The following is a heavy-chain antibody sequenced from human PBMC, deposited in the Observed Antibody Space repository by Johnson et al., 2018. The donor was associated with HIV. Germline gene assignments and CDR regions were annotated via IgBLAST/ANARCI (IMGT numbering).Heavy chain of an antibody. J-gene: IGHJ3*02. Sequence: VQLVESGGDLVQPGGSLRLSCAASGFTFSSYDMHWVRQATGKGLEWVSAIGTAGDTYYPGSVKGRFTISRENAKNSLYLQMNSLRAGETAVYYCARRNGDIHAFDIWGQGTMVTVSS. CDR2: IGTAGDT. V-gene: IGHV3-13*01. CDR3: ARRNGDIHAFDI. CDR1: GFTFSSYD. D-gene: IGHD2-15*01.